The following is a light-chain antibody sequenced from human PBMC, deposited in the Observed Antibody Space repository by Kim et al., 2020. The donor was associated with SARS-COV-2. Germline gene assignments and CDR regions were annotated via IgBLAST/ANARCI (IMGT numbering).Light chain of an antibody. CDR1: QSLSSNY. CDR2: GAS. CDR3: QQYGSSPRT. Sequence: APGERATRAGSASQSLSSNYGAWDQQKPGQAPRILSYGASSRATGIPDRFSGGGSGTDCTLTITRLEPEDFAVYYCQQYGSSPRTFGQGTKVDIK. V-gene: IGKV3-20*01. J-gene: IGKJ1*01.